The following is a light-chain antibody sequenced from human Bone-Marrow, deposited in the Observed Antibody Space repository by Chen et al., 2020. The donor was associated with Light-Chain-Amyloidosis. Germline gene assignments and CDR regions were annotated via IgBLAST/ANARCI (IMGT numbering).Light chain of an antibody. CDR3: QQYYSTPYT. Sequence: DIVMTQSPDSLAVSLGERATINCKSSESLLYRSNNKNYLGWYQQKPGQSPELLMYCASTRESGVPDRGSGSGYGTDFTLTSSSLQAEDVAVYYCQQYYSTPYTFGQGTKLEIQ. J-gene: IGKJ2*01. CDR2: CAS. CDR1: ESLLYRSNNKNY. V-gene: IGKV4-1*01.